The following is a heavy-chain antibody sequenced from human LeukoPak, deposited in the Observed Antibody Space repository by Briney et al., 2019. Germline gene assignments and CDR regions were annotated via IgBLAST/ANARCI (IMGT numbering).Heavy chain of an antibody. D-gene: IGHD6-13*01. CDR1: GYSISSGYY. CDR2: IYHSGNT. CDR3: ARQGGSSSPYYYYYMDV. V-gene: IGHV4-38-2*01. J-gene: IGHJ6*03. Sequence: SETLSLTCAVSGYSISSGYYWGWFRQPPGKGLEWIGCIYHSGNTYYNPSLKSRVSISVDTSKNQFPLKLSSVTAADTAVYYCARQGGSSSPYYYYYMDVRGKGTTVTVSS.